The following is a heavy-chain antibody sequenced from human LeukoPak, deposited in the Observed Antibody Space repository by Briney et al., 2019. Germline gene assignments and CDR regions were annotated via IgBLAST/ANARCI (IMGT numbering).Heavy chain of an antibody. CDR3: ARDRAPSLVLVTARDAFDI. CDR2: ISSSSSTI. J-gene: IGHJ3*02. Sequence: GGSLRLSCAASGFTFSSYSMNWVRQAPGKGLEWVSYISSSSSTIYYADSVKGRFTISRDNAKNSLYLQMNSLRAEDTAVYYCARDRAPSLVLVTARDAFDIWGQGTMVTVSS. V-gene: IGHV3-48*04. D-gene: IGHD2-21*02. CDR1: GFTFSSYS.